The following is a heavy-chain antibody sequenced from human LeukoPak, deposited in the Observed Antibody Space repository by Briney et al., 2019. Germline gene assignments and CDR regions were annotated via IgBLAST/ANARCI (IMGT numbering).Heavy chain of an antibody. Sequence: GGSLRLSCAASGFTFSSYAMHWVRQAPGKGLHWVAVISYDGSNKYYADSVKGRFTISRDNSKNTLYLQLNSLRPEDTALYYCARDGYCSSTGCSAYFFDSWGQGTLVTVSS. D-gene: IGHD2-2*03. CDR1: GFTFSSYA. V-gene: IGHV3-30-3*01. CDR2: ISYDGSNK. CDR3: ARDGYCSSTGCSAYFFDS. J-gene: IGHJ4*02.